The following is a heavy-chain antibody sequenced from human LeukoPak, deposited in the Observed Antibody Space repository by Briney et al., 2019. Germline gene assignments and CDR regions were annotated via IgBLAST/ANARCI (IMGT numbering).Heavy chain of an antibody. Sequence: GGSLRLSCAASGFTFTSYGMTWVRQAPWKGLEWVSGISGSGDRTYYADSVKGRFTISRDNFKNSLSLQMNSLRAEDTAVYCCARDLLGYNYHYMDVWGKGTTVTVSS. CDR2: ISGSGDRT. V-gene: IGHV3-23*01. J-gene: IGHJ6*03. D-gene: IGHD3-16*02. CDR1: GFTFTSYG. CDR3: ARDLLGYNYHYMDV.